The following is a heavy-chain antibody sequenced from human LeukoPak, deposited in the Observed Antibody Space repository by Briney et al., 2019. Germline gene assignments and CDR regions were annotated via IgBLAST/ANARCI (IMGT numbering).Heavy chain of an antibody. D-gene: IGHD1-26*01. CDR1: GYSISSGYC. CDR2: IYHSGST. CDR3: ARLWWELLGGFDY. J-gene: IGHJ4*02. Sequence: SETLSLTCAVSGYSISSGYCWGWIRQPPGKGLEWIGSIYHSGSTYYNPSLKSRVTISVDTSKNQFSLKLSSVTAADTAVYYCARLWWELLGGFDYWGQGTLVTVSS. V-gene: IGHV4-38-2*01.